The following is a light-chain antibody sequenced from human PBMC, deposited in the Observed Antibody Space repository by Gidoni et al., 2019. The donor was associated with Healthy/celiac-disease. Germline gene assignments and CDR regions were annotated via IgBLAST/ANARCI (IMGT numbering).Light chain of an antibody. Sequence: IPLPQSPSFLSASLGDRVTITCRASQGISSYLAWYQQKPGKAPKLLIYAASTLQSGVPSRFSGSGSGTEFTLTISSLQPEDFATYYCQQLNSYPRTFGQGTKLEIK. CDR2: AAS. CDR1: QGISSY. V-gene: IGKV1-9*01. J-gene: IGKJ2*02. CDR3: QQLNSYPRT.